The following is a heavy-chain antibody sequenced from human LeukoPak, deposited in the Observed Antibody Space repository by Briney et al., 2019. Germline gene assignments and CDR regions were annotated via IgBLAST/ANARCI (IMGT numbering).Heavy chain of an antibody. CDR1: GFTFSSYE. V-gene: IGHV3-48*03. CDR3: AKEYYDFWSGYPHDY. D-gene: IGHD3-3*01. Sequence: PGGSLRLSCAASGFTFSSYEMNWVRQAPGEGLEWVSYISSSGSTIYYADSVKGRFTISRDNAKNSLYLQMNSLRAEDTAVYYCAKEYYDFWSGYPHDYWGQGTLVTVSS. J-gene: IGHJ4*02. CDR2: ISSSGSTI.